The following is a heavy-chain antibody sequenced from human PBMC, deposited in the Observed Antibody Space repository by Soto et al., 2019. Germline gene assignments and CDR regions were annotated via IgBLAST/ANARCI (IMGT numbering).Heavy chain of an antibody. Sequence: SETLSLTCAVYGGSFSGYYWTWIRQPPGTGLEWIGEINHSGSTNYNPSLKSRVTISVDTSKNQFSLKLSSVTAADTAVYYCARHWGTEWLRIYWCFDLWGRGTLVTVSS. J-gene: IGHJ2*01. CDR2: INHSGST. CDR1: GGSFSGYY. D-gene: IGHD5-12*01. CDR3: ARHWGTEWLRIYWCFDL. V-gene: IGHV4-34*01.